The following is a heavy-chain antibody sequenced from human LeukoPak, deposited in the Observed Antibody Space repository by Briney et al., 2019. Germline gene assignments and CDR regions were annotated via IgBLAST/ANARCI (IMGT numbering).Heavy chain of an antibody. J-gene: IGHJ4*02. CDR2: IRQDGGEI. D-gene: IGHD1-26*01. Sequence: QPGGSLRLSCAASGFTFSSYWMAWVRQAPGKGLEWVANIRQDGGEIYYVDSVKGRFILSRDNAKNSLYLEMNSLRDEDTAGYYCARDKIVGATNFDSWGQGTLVTVSS. CDR3: ARDKIVGATNFDS. CDR1: GFTFSSYW. V-gene: IGHV3-7*01.